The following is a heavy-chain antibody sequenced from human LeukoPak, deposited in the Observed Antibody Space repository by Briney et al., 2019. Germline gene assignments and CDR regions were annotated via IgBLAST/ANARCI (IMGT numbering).Heavy chain of an antibody. V-gene: IGHV3-23*01. CDR3: AKDERNWNYNLASQTYD. J-gene: IGHJ4*02. CDR2: ISGSGVST. CDR1: GFRFSSYA. D-gene: IGHD1-7*01. Sequence: PGGSLRLSCVASGFRFSSYAMSWVRQAPGKGLEWVSAISGSGVSTYYADSVKGRFTVSRDNSKNTLYLQMSSLRAEDTAVYYCAKDERNWNYNLASQTYDWGQGTLVTVSS.